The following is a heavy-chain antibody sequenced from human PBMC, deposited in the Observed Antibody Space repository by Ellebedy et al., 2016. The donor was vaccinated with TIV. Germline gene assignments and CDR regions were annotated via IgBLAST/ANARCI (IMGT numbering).Heavy chain of an antibody. V-gene: IGHV5-10-1*01. CDR1: GYSFTTYW. CDR2: IDPSNSYT. D-gene: IGHD3-22*01. Sequence: GESLKISCKASGYSFTTYWITWVRQMPGKGLEWVGRIDPSNSYTEYSPSFQDHVTISIDESSNTVYLQWHSVKASDTAMYHCARHPYYFDSNGYYYLAYWGQGTLVTVSS. J-gene: IGHJ4*02. CDR3: ARHPYYFDSNGYYYLAY.